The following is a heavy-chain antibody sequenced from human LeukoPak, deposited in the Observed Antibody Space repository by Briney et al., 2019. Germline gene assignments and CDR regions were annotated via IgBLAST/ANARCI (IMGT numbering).Heavy chain of an antibody. CDR3: ARVRRTPGRIAAAGRGGYFQH. D-gene: IGHD6-13*01. Sequence: PSETLSLTCTVSGYPISSGYYWGWIRQPPGKGLEWIGSIYYSGSTYYNPSLKSRVTISVDTSKNQFSLKLSSVTAADTAVYYCARVRRTPGRIAAAGRGGYFQHWGQGTLVTVSS. CDR1: GYPISSGYY. CDR2: IYYSGST. J-gene: IGHJ1*01. V-gene: IGHV4-38-2*02.